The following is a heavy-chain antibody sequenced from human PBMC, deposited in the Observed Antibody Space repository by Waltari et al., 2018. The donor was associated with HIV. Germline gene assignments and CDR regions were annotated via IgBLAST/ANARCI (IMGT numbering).Heavy chain of an antibody. CDR3: AKDPGPTTVTTLFDS. J-gene: IGHJ4*02. Sequence: EVQLVESGGRLVQPGRSLRLSCAASGFTFDKYAMHWVRPAPGKGREWVSGISWNSGSIGYVDSVKGRFTISRDNAKNRLYLQMNSLRVEDTALYYCAKDPGPTTVTTLFDSWGQGTLVTVSS. V-gene: IGHV3-9*01. CDR2: ISWNSGSI. CDR1: GFTFDKYA. D-gene: IGHD4-17*01.